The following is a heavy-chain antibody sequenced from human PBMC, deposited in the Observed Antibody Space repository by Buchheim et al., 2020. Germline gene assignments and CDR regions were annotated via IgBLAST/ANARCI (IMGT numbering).Heavy chain of an antibody. CDR3: ARGFWYGYVDY. V-gene: IGHV4-34*01. J-gene: IGHJ4*02. D-gene: IGHD6-13*01. CDR1: GGSLSGYY. CDR2: INHSGST. Sequence: QVQLQQWGAGLLKPSETLSLTCAVYGGSLSGYYWSWIRQPPGKGLEWIGEINHSGSTNYNPSLKSRVTISVDTSKNQFSLKLSSVTAADTAVYYCARGFWYGYVDYWGQGTL.